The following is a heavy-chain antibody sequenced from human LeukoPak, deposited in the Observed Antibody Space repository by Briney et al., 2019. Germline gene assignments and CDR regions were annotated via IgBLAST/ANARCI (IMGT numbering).Heavy chain of an antibody. Sequence: PGGSLRLSCAASGFTFSSYSMNWVRQAPGKGLEWISSISSSSSYIYYADSVKGRFTISRDNAKNSLYLQMNSLRAEDTAVYYCARGDSLQLWLLVPVGFYFDYWGQGTLVTVSS. V-gene: IGHV3-21*01. CDR3: ARGDSLQLWLLVPVGFYFDY. D-gene: IGHD5-18*01. CDR1: GFTFSSYS. J-gene: IGHJ4*02. CDR2: ISSSSSYI.